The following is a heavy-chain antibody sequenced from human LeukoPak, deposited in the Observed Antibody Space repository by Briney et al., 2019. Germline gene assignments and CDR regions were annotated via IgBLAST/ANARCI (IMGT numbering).Heavy chain of an antibody. V-gene: IGHV4-30-2*01. CDR3: ARGAYSGSYYSRY. D-gene: IGHD1-26*01. CDR2: INHSGST. CDR1: GGSISSGGYS. J-gene: IGHJ4*02. Sequence: SETLSLTCAVSGGSISSGGYSWSWIRQPPGKGLEWIGEINHSGSTNYNPSLKSRVTISVDTSKNQFSLKLSSVTAADTAVYYCARGAYSGSYYSRYWGQGTLVTVSS.